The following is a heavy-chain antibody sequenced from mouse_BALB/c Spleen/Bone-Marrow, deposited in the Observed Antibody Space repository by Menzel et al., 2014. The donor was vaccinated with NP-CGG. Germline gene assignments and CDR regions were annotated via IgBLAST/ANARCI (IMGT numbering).Heavy chain of an antibody. Sequence: VQLQQSGAEIVKPGASVKSSCTTSGFNIEDSYIYWMKQRPEQGLEWIGRIDPANGNTKYDPKFQGKATITVDTSSATAYLQLSSLTSEDTAVYYCARNCGSSLDYWGQGTTLTVSS. J-gene: IGHJ2*01. V-gene: IGHV14-3*02. CDR3: ARNCGSSLDY. D-gene: IGHD1-1*01. CDR2: IDPANGNT. CDR1: GFNIEDSY.